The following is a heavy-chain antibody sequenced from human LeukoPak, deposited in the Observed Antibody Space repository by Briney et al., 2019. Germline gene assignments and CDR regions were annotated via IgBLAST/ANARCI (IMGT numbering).Heavy chain of an antibody. V-gene: IGHV1-8*01. CDR2: MNPNSGNT. CDR3: ARVGELLGWFDP. D-gene: IGHD1-26*01. CDR1: GYTFTSYD. J-gene: IGHJ5*02. Sequence: ASVKVSCKASGYTFTSYDINWVRQATGQGLEWMGWMNPNSGNTGYAQKFQGRVTMTRNTSISTAYMELSSLRSEDTAVYYCARVGELLGWFDPWGQGTLVTVSS.